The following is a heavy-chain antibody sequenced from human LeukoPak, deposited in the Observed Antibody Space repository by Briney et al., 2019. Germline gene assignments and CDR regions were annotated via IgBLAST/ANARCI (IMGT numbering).Heavy chain of an antibody. V-gene: IGHV3-33*01. J-gene: IGHJ4*02. Sequence: PGGSLRLSCTASAVTFISYCMHWGRQAPGKGLEWVAVIWNDGINKFYAHSVKGRFTISRDSSKDTVYLQMNNLGAEDTAVYYCATYISVWYYFDYWGQGTLVAVST. CDR3: ATYISVWYYFDY. CDR1: AVTFISYC. D-gene: IGHD6-19*01. CDR2: IWNDGINK.